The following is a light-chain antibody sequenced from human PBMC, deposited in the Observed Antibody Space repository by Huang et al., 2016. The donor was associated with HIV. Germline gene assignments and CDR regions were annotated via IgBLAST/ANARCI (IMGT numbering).Light chain of an antibody. J-gene: IGKJ1*01. CDR1: QSLSSN. Sequence: EIVMTQSPATLSVSPGERVTLSCRASQSLSSNLAWYQQKPGQAPRLLFYGASTGATGIPARFSGSGSGTEFTLTISSLQSEDFAVYYCQQYNKWPWTFGQGTKVEIK. CDR2: GAS. V-gene: IGKV3-15*01. CDR3: QQYNKWPWT.